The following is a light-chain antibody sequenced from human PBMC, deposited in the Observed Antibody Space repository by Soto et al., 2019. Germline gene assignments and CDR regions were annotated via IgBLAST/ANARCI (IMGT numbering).Light chain of an antibody. CDR2: GAS. Sequence: EIVLTQSPGTLSFSPGERATLSGRASESVSSSYLAWYQQKPGQAPRLLIYGASNRATDIPDRFSGRGSGTDFTLTISRLEPEDFAVYYCQQYGSSPPSSTFGQGTRLEIK. CDR3: QQYGSSPPSST. V-gene: IGKV3-20*01. J-gene: IGKJ5*01. CDR1: ESVSSSY.